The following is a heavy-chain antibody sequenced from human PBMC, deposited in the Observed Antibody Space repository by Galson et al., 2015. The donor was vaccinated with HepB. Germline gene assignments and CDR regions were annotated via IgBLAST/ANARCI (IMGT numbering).Heavy chain of an antibody. CDR2: ITGDGGIA. J-gene: IGHJ2*01. Sequence: LSCAGSGFTFSSYTMNWVRQAPGKGLEWVSAITGDGGIAGYADSVRGRFTISRDNSKNTLYLQMNSLRAEDTAVYYCTTAAGYCSSTSCYTVVEYFDLWGRGTLVTVSS. D-gene: IGHD2-2*02. V-gene: IGHV3-23*01. CDR1: GFTFSSYT. CDR3: TTAAGYCSSTSCYTVVEYFDL.